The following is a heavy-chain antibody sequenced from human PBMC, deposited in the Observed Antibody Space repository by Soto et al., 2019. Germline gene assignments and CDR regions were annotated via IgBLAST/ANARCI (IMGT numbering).Heavy chain of an antibody. Sequence: SETLSLTCTVSGVSISSGVYYWSWIRQHPGKGLEWIGYIYYSGSTYYNPSLKSRVTISVDTSKNQFSLKLSSVTAADTAVYYCARVIAARPRFDYWGQGTLVTV. CDR1: GVSISSGVYY. J-gene: IGHJ4*02. D-gene: IGHD6-6*01. V-gene: IGHV4-31*03. CDR3: ARVIAARPRFDY. CDR2: IYYSGST.